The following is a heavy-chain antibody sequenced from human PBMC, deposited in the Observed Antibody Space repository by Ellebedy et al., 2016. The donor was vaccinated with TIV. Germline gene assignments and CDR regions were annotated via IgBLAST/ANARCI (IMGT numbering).Heavy chain of an antibody. V-gene: IGHV3-7*01. Sequence: GESLKISCAASGFTFQKYWMNWVRQVPGRGLEWVANIKHDGSERYSMDSVKGRFTISRDNAKASLYLQMDSLRVEDTAVYYCARAVHYPSGSIPLFYFGMDVWGQGTTATVSS. D-gene: IGHD3-10*01. CDR3: ARAVHYPSGSIPLFYFGMDV. J-gene: IGHJ6*02. CDR2: IKHDGSER. CDR1: GFTFQKYW.